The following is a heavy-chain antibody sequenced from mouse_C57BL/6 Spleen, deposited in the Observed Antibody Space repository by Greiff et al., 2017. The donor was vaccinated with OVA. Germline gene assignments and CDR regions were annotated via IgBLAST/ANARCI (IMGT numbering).Heavy chain of an antibody. Sequence: VQLQQPGAELVKPGASVKVSCKASGYTFTSYWMHWVKQRPGQGLEWIGRIHPSDSDTNYNQKFKGKAKLTVDKSSSTAYMQLSSLTSEDSAVYYCAISGGNYLYYFDYWGQGTTLTVSS. CDR2: IHPSDSDT. J-gene: IGHJ2*01. CDR1: GYTFTSYW. D-gene: IGHD2-1*01. CDR3: AISGGNYLYYFDY. V-gene: IGHV1-74*01.